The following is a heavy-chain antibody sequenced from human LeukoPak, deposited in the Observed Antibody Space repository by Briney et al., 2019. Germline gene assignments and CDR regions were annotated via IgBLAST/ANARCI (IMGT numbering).Heavy chain of an antibody. CDR1: GGSISSYY. CDR2: IYYSGST. Sequence: SETLSLTCTVSGGSISSYYWSWIRQPPEKGLEWIGYIYYSGSTNYNPSLKSRVTISVDTSKNQFSLKLSSVTAADTAVYYCARIGDFWSGYYYYYGMDVWGQGTTVTVSS. D-gene: IGHD3-3*01. J-gene: IGHJ6*02. CDR3: ARIGDFWSGYYYYYGMDV. V-gene: IGHV4-59*01.